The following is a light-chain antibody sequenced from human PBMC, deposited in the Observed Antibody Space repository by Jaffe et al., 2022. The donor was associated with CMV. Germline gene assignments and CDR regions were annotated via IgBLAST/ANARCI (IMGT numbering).Light chain of an antibody. J-gene: IGKJ4*01. CDR2: WAS. V-gene: IGKV4-1*01. CDR1: QSVLYSSNNKNY. Sequence: DIVMTQSPDSLAVSLGERATINCKSSQSVLYSSNNKNYLAWYQQQPGQPPKLLISWASTRESGVPDRFSGSGSGTDFTLTISSLQAEDVAVYYCQQYYSPPLSFGGGTKVEIK. CDR3: QQYYSPPLS.